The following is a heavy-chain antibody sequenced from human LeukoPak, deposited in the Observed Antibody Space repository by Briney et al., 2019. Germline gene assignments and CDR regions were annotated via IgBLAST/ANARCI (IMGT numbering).Heavy chain of an antibody. J-gene: IGHJ5*02. Sequence: SGPTLVSPTETLILTCNFSGFSLFTRGGGVGWIRQPPGKALEWLSLVYWNGEKRYRPSLKDRLTITQDTSTNQVVLTMTNMGPLDTGTYYCARLFDILAGYEFGAWGQGILVTVS. CDR1: GFSLFTRGGG. CDR3: ARLFDILAGYEFGA. V-gene: IGHV2-5*01. D-gene: IGHD3-9*01. CDR2: VYWNGEK.